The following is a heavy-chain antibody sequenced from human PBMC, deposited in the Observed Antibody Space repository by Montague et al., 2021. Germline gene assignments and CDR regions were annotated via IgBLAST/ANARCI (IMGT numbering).Heavy chain of an antibody. CDR3: AKQDYFVSWTSYKGFDP. J-gene: IGHJ5*02. CDR1: SGSIFHAH. V-gene: IGHV4-59*08. Sequence: SETLSLTCTVSSGSIFHAHWGWVRQPPGKGLDWLGSMFYVGATSNNPSLKSRVTMSIDTSTNQFSLKLSFVTAADTAVYYCAKQDYFVSWTSYKGFDPWGQGILVTVSS. CDR2: MFYVGAT. D-gene: IGHD3-10*01.